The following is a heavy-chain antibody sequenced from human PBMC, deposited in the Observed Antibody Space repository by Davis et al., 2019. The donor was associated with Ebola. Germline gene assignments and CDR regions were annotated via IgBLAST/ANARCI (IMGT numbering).Heavy chain of an antibody. Sequence: SETLSLTCTVSGGSISSSSYYWGWIRQPPGKGLEWLGSIYYSWSTYYNPSLKSRVTISVDTSKNQFSLKLSSVTAADTAVYYCARLGAGSGWFYNWFDPWGQGTLVTVSS. J-gene: IGHJ5*02. V-gene: IGHV4-39*01. CDR2: IYYSWST. CDR1: GGSISSSSYY. D-gene: IGHD6-19*01. CDR3: ARLGAGSGWFYNWFDP.